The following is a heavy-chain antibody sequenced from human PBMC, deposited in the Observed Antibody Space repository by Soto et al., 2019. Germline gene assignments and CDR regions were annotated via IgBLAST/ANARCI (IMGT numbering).Heavy chain of an antibody. CDR3: HGHYTYCTNGVCYGPPP. D-gene: IGHD2-8*01. Sequence: EVQLVESGGGLVQPGGSLRLSCAASGFTFSSYEMNWVRQAPGKGLEWVSYISSSGSTIYYADSVKGRFTISRDNAKNSLYLQMNSLRAEDTAVYYCHGHYTYCTNGVCYGPPPWGQGTLVTVSS. V-gene: IGHV3-48*03. CDR1: GFTFSSYE. J-gene: IGHJ5*02. CDR2: ISSSGSTI.